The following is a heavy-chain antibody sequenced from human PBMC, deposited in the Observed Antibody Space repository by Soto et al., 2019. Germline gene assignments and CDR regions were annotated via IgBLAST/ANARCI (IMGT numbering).Heavy chain of an antibody. CDR3: AKIDAEAADPTSITFFGVVIAQGWYMDV. CDR1: GFTFSSYA. V-gene: IGHV3-23*01. J-gene: IGHJ6*03. D-gene: IGHD3-3*01. CDR2: ISGSGGST. Sequence: GGSLRLSCAASGFTFSSYAMSWVRQAPGKGLEWVSAISGSGGSTYYADSVKGRFTISRDNSKNTLYLQMNSLRADDTAVYYCAKIDAEAADPTSITFFGVVIAQGWYMDVWGKGTTVTVSS.